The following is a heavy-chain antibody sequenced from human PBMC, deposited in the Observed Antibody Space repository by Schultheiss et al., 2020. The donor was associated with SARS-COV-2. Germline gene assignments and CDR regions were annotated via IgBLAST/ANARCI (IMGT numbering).Heavy chain of an antibody. J-gene: IGHJ4*02. V-gene: IGHV6-1*01. D-gene: IGHD3-9*01. CDR2: TYYRSKWYN. Sequence: SETLSLTCAISGDSVSSNSAAWNWIRQSPSRGLEWLGRTYYRSKWYNDYAVSVKSRITINPDTSKNQFSLKLSSVTAADTAVYYCARSYDILTGFASNWGQGTLVTVSS. CDR3: ARSYDILTGFASN. CDR1: GDSVSSNSAA.